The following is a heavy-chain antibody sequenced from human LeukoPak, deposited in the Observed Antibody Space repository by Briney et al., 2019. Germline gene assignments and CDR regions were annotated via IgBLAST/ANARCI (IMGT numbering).Heavy chain of an antibody. CDR3: ARLGQLAYYYYGMDV. CDR1: GFTVSSNY. D-gene: IGHD6-6*01. V-gene: IGHV3-66*04. CDR2: IYSGGST. J-gene: IGHJ6*02. Sequence: GGSLRLSCAASGFTVSSNYMSWVRQAPGKGLEWVSVIYSGGSTYYADSVKGRFTISRDNSKNTLYLQMNSLRAEDTAVYYCARLGQLAYYYYGMDVWGQGTTVTVS.